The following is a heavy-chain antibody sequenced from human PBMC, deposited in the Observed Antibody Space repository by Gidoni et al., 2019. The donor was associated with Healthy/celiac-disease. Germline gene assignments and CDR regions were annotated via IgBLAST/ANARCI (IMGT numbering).Heavy chain of an antibody. Sequence: GWIRQPPGKGLEWIGSIYYSGSTYYNPSLKSRVTISVDTSKNQFSLKLSSVTAADTAVYYCVRLGSKNSSGYYYHPPDAFDIWGQGTMVTVSS. CDR2: IYYSGST. V-gene: IGHV4-39*01. CDR3: VRLGSKNSSGYYYHPPDAFDI. J-gene: IGHJ3*02. D-gene: IGHD3-22*01.